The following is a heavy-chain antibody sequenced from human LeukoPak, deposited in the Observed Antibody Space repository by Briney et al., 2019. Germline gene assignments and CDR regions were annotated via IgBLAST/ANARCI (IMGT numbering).Heavy chain of an antibody. V-gene: IGHV3-21*04. CDR1: GFTFSSYS. CDR2: ISSSSSYI. J-gene: IGHJ6*02. Sequence: GGSLRLSCAASGFTFSSYSMNWVRQAPGKGLEWVSSISSSSSYIYYADSVKGRFTISRDNAKNSLYLQMNSLRAEDTALYHCARGRYSSGWYASSYYYGMDVWGQGTTVTVSS. CDR3: ARGRYSSGWYASSYYYGMDV. D-gene: IGHD6-19*01.